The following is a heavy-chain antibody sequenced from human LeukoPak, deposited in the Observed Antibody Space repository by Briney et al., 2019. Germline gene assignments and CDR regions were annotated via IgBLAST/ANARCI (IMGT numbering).Heavy chain of an antibody. V-gene: IGHV4-39*07. J-gene: IGHJ6*03. D-gene: IGHD1-26*01. CDR2: INHSGST. CDR3: ARRVVGATRGYYYYMDV. Sequence: SETLSLTCTVSGVSISSSNSYWGWIRQPPGKGLEWIGEINHSGSTNYNPSLKSRVTISVDTSKNQFSLKLSSVTAADTAVYYCARRVVGATRGYYYYMDVWGKGTTVTISS. CDR1: GVSISSSNSY.